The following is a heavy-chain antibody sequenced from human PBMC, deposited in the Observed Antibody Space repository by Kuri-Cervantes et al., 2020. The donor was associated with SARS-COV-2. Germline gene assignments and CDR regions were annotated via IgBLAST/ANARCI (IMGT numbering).Heavy chain of an antibody. J-gene: IGHJ4*02. CDR2: IDPSDSYT. V-gene: IGHV5-10-1*01. CDR1: GYSFTSYW. Sequence: KVSSTGYGYSFTSYWTSWVRQMPGKGLEWMGRIDPSDSYTNYSPSFQGHVTISPDKSISTANLQWSSLKPSDTAMYYCAMGGVKGTAGYIFDYWGQGTLVTVSS. CDR3: AMGGVKGTAGYIFDY. D-gene: IGHD6-13*01.